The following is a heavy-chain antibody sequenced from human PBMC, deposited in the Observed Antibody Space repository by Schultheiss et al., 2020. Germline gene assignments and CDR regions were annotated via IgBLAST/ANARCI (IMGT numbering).Heavy chain of an antibody. CDR3: ARDTGGPRFDP. J-gene: IGHJ5*02. Sequence: GSLRLSCAVYGGSFSGYYWSWIRQPPGKGLEWIGEINHSGSTNYNPSLKSRVTISVDRSKNQFSLKLSSVTAADTAVYYCARDTGGPRFDPWGQGSLVTVSS. V-gene: IGHV4-34*01. CDR2: INHSGST. CDR1: GGSFSGYY. D-gene: IGHD2-8*02.